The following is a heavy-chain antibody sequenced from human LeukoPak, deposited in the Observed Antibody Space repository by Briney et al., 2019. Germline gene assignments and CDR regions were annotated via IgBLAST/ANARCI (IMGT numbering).Heavy chain of an antibody. CDR1: GGSFSGYY. CDR3: ARVSSTYYSDY. J-gene: IGHJ4*02. CDR2: INHSGST. V-gene: IGHV4-34*01. Sequence: SETLSLTCAVYGGSFSGYYWSWIRQPPGKGLEWIGEINHSGSTNYNPSLKSRVTISVDTSKNQFSLKLSSVTAADTAVYYCARVSSTYYSDYWGQGTLVTVSS. D-gene: IGHD6-6*01.